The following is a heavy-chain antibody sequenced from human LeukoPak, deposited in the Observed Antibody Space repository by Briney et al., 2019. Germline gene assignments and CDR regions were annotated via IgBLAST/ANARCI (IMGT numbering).Heavy chain of an antibody. CDR3: ARDSHASSWYQDY. J-gene: IGHJ4*02. D-gene: IGHD6-13*01. V-gene: IGHV3-7*03. Sequence: GGSLRLSCAASGFALSGYWMNWVRQAPGKGPEWVANIKQDGSERYYVDSVKGRFTISRDNAKNSLYLQMNSLRAEDTAVYYCARDSHASSWYQDYWGQGTLVTVSS. CDR2: IKQDGSER. CDR1: GFALSGYW.